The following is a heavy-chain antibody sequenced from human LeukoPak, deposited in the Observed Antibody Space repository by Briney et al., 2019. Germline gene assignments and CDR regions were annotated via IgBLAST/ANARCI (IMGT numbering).Heavy chain of an antibody. V-gene: IGHV1-2*04. Sequence: ASVKVSCKASGFTFTGYYMHWVRQAPGQGLEWMGWINPNSGGTNYAQKFQGWVTMTRDTSTSTVYMELSSLRSEDTAVYYCARDACSSTICSAGGNWFDPWGQGTLVTVSS. D-gene: IGHD2-2*01. CDR2: INPNSGGT. CDR3: ARDACSSTICSAGGNWFDP. CDR1: GFTFTGYY. J-gene: IGHJ5*02.